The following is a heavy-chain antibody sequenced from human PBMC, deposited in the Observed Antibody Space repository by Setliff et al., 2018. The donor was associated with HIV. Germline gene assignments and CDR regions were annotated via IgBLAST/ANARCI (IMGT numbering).Heavy chain of an antibody. CDR2: IHHSGST. CDR1: NYSISSAYY. V-gene: IGHV4-38-2*01. CDR3: ARRRDGSSWYRGDCDY. D-gene: IGHD6-13*01. Sequence: SETLSLTCAVSNYSISSAYYWGWIRHPPGKGLEWIGSIHHSGSTYYNPSLKSRVTISVDTSKNQFSLNLSSVTAADTAVYYCARRRDGSSWYRGDCDYWGQGTLVTVSS. J-gene: IGHJ4*02.